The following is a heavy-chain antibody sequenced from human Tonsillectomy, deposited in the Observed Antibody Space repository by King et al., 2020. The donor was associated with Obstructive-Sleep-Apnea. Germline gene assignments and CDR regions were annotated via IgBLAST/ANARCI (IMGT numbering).Heavy chain of an antibody. CDR3: AKGKRGSTSWYFDY. Sequence: VQLVESGGGLVQPGRSLRLSCEASGFTFDDYAMHWVRLAPGKGLEWVSAISWDSGSIGYADSVKGRFTISRDNAKNSLYLQMNGLRAEDTALYYCAKGKRGSTSWYFDYWGQGTLVTVSS. V-gene: IGHV3-9*01. J-gene: IGHJ4*02. D-gene: IGHD2-2*01. CDR2: ISWDSGSI. CDR1: GFTFDDYA.